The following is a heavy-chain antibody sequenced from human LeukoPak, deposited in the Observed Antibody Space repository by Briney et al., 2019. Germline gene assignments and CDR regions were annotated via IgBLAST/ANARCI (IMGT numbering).Heavy chain of an antibody. Sequence: GGSLRLSCAASGFTFSDYWMHWLRQAPGKGLEWVSRIKSDGSSTSYADSVKGRFTISRDNAKNSLYLQMNSLTAEDTAVYYCARKMKTGDRVGTFDIWGQGTMVTVSS. V-gene: IGHV3-74*01. CDR3: ARKMKTGDRVGTFDI. CDR1: GFTFSDYW. D-gene: IGHD1-1*01. CDR2: IKSDGSST. J-gene: IGHJ3*02.